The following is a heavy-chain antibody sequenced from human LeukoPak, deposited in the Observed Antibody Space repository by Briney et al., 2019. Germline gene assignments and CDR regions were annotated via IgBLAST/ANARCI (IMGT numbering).Heavy chain of an antibody. CDR2: MSKDGATI. CDR1: GFTFSRHG. Sequence: GGSLRLSCVASGFTFSRHGMHWARHAPGKGLTWVAGMSKDGATILYEVSVEGRFTISRDNSKKTVYLQMNSLRAEDTAVYYCAKVGLPDALINWIDSWGQGTLVTVSS. CDR3: AKVGLPDALINWIDS. J-gene: IGHJ5*01. V-gene: IGHV3-30*18. D-gene: IGHD2-2*01.